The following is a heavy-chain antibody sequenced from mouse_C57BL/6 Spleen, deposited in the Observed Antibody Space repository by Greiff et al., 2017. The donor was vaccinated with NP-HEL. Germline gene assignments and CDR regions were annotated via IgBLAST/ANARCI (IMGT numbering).Heavy chain of an antibody. V-gene: IGHV5-9-1*02. J-gene: IGHJ1*03. Sequence: EVQLVESGEGLVKPGGSLKLSCAASGFTFSSYAMSWVRQTPEKRLEWVAYISSGGDYIYYADTVKGRFTISRDNARNTLYLQMSSLKSEDTAMYYCTRESSSYWYFDVWGTGTTVTVSS. D-gene: IGHD1-3*01. CDR3: TRESSSYWYFDV. CDR1: GFTFSSYA. CDR2: ISSGGDYI.